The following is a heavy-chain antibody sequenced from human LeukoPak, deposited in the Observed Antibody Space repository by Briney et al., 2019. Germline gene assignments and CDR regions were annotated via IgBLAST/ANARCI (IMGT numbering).Heavy chain of an antibody. CDR1: GFTVSSHY. D-gene: IGHD3-22*01. CDR3: ARVDLDSSGYFYYYYYMDV. Sequence: PGGSLRLSCAASGFTVSSHYMSWVRQAPGKVLEWVSAIYSGGSTYYADAGKGRFSISRDNSKNTLYIQMNRLRAEDTAVYYCARVDLDSSGYFYYYYYMDVWGKGTTVTVSS. V-gene: IGHV3-66*02. CDR2: IYSGGST. J-gene: IGHJ6*03.